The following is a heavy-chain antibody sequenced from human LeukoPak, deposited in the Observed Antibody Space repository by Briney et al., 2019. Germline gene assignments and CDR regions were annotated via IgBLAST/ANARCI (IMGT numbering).Heavy chain of an antibody. CDR2: IYPGDSDT. V-gene: IGHV5-51*01. D-gene: IGHD2-15*01. CDR1: GYSFTNYW. Sequence: GESLKISCKGSGYSFTNYWIGWVRQMPGKGLEWMEIIYPGDSDTRYSPSFQGQVTISADKSISTAYLQWSSLKASDTAMYYCARSPGYCSGDICYSDYWGQGTLVTVSS. CDR3: ARSPGYCSGDICYSDY. J-gene: IGHJ4*02.